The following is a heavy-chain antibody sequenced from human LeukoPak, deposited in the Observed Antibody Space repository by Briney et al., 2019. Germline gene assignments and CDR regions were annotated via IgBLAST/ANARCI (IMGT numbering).Heavy chain of an antibody. CDR1: GFIFDDYG. CDR2: ISWNGGST. Sequence: GGSLRLSCAASGFIFDDYGMNWVRQAPGKGLEWVSAISWNGGSTAYADSVKGRFTISRDNAKSSMWLQMNSLRDEDTAVYYCARDQTPFSWAQGSLVTVSS. D-gene: IGHD2-15*01. J-gene: IGHJ5*02. V-gene: IGHV3-20*04. CDR3: ARDQTPFS.